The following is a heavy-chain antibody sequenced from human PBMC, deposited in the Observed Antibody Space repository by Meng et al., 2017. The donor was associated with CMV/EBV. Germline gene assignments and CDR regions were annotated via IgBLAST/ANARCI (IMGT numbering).Heavy chain of an antibody. D-gene: IGHD6-13*01. CDR1: GYTFTGYY. Sequence: ASVKVSCKASGYTFTGYYMHWVRPAPGQGLEWMGWINPNSGGTNYAQKFQGRVTMTRDTSISTAYMERSRLRSDDTAVYYCASYTFPGQNSSSWYFYYYGMDVWGQGTTVTVSS. CDR2: INPNSGGT. V-gene: IGHV1-2*02. CDR3: ASYTFPGQNSSSWYFYYYGMDV. J-gene: IGHJ6*02.